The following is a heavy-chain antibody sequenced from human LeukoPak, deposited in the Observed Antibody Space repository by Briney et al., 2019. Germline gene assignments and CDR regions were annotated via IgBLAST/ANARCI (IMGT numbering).Heavy chain of an antibody. CDR3: ARGLLSYDFWSGYYSGGDYFDY. J-gene: IGHJ4*02. CDR2: IKQDGSEK. D-gene: IGHD3-3*01. Sequence: GGSLGLSCAASGFTFSSYWMSWVRQAPGKGLEWVANIKQDGSEKYYVDSVKGRFTTSRDNAKNSLYLQMNSLRAEDTAVYYCARGLLSYDFWSGYYSGGDYFDYWGQGTLVTVSS. V-gene: IGHV3-7*01. CDR1: GFTFSSYW.